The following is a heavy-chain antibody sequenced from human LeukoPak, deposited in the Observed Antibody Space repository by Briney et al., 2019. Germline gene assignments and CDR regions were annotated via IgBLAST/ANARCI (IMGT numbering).Heavy chain of an antibody. CDR1: GGSFSGYY. CDR3: ASLWVRGVIKN. D-gene: IGHD3-10*01. Sequence: PSETLSLTCAVYGGSFSGYYWSWIRQPPGKGLEWIGEINHSGRTNYNPSLKSRVTISVDTSRNQFSLKLSSVTAADTAVYYCASLWVRGVIKNWGQGTLVTVSS. CDR2: INHSGRT. V-gene: IGHV4-34*01. J-gene: IGHJ4*02.